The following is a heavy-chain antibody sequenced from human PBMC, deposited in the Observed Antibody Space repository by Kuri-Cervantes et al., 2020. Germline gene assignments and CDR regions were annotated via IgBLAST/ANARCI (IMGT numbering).Heavy chain of an antibody. V-gene: IGHV5-51*01. J-gene: IGHJ5*02. CDR2: IYPGDSDT. Sequence: GSLRLSCKGSGYSFTSYWIGWVRQMPGKGLEWMGIIYPGDSDTRYSPSFQGQVTISADKSISTAYLQWSSLKASDTAMYYCARPVVPAAIRGTLGWFDPWGQGTLVTVSS. CDR1: GYSFTSYW. D-gene: IGHD2-2*01. CDR3: ARPVVPAAIRGTLGWFDP.